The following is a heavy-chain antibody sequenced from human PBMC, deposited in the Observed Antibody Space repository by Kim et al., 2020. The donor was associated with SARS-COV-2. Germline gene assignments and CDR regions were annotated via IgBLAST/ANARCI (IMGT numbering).Heavy chain of an antibody. CDR3: ARDLLSDREFLLDY. V-gene: IGHV1-3*01. J-gene: IGHJ4*02. CDR1: GYTFTLYA. D-gene: IGHD3-10*01. Sequence: ASVKVSCKASGYTFTLYAMQWVRQAPGQRPEWMGYINGGNGDTKYSQNFQGRVTFTRDTSATTFYMELSSLRSEDTAVYHCARDLLSDREFLLDYWGQGALVTVSS. CDR2: INGGNGDT.